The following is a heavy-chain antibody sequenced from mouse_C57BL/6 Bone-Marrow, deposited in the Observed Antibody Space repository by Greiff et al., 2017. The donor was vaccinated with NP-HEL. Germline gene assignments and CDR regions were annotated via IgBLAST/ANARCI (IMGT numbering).Heavy chain of an antibody. CDR3: ARLITTVVAPSCDY. D-gene: IGHD1-1*01. J-gene: IGHJ2*01. CDR2: ISSGGSYT. V-gene: IGHV5-6*01. Sequence: DVQLVESGGDLVKPGGSLKLSCAASGFTFSSYGMSWVRQTPDKRLEWVATISSGGSYTYYPDSVKGRFTISRDNAKNTLYLQMSSLKSEDTAMYYCARLITTVVAPSCDYWGQGTTLTVSS. CDR1: GFTFSSYG.